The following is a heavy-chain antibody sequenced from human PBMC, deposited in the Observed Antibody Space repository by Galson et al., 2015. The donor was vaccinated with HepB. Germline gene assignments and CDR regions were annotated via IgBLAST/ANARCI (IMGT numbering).Heavy chain of an antibody. J-gene: IGHJ3*02. V-gene: IGHV3-30*04. CDR2: ISYDGSNK. Sequence: SLRLSCAASGFTFSSYAMHWVRQAPGKGLEWVAVISYDGSNKYYADSVKGRFTISRDNSKNTLYLQMNSLRAEDTAVYYCATSTLRYFDSGAFDIWGQGTMVTVSS. D-gene: IGHD3-9*01. CDR3: ATSTLRYFDSGAFDI. CDR1: GFTFSSYA.